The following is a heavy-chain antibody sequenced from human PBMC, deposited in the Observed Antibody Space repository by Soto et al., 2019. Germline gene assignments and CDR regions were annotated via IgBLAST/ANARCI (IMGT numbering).Heavy chain of an antibody. Sequence: QVQLVQSGAEVKKPGASVKVSCKASGYTFTSYDINWVRQATGQGLEWMGWMNPNSGNTGYAQKFQGRVTRTRNTSISTAYMELSSLRSEVTAVYYCARTPREYYDFWSGYYTLVPHDAFDIWGQGTMVTVSS. J-gene: IGHJ3*02. CDR2: MNPNSGNT. CDR3: ARTPREYYDFWSGYYTLVPHDAFDI. CDR1: GYTFTSYD. V-gene: IGHV1-8*01. D-gene: IGHD3-3*01.